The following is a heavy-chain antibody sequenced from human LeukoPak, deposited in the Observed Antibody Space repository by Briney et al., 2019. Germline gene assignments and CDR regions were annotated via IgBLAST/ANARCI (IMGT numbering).Heavy chain of an antibody. V-gene: IGHV3-30*18. CDR3: AKDPAWDQYYFDY. D-gene: IGHD1-26*01. CDR1: GFTVSSNY. Sequence: GGSLRLSCAASGFTVSSNYMSWVRQAPGKGLEWVAVISYDGSNKYYADSVKGRFTISRDNSKNTLYLQMNSLRAEDTAVYYCAKDPAWDQYYFDYWGQGTLVTVSS. CDR2: ISYDGSNK. J-gene: IGHJ4*02.